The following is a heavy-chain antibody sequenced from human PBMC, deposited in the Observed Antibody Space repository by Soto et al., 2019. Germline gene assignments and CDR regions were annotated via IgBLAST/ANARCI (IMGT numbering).Heavy chain of an antibody. D-gene: IGHD2-2*01. V-gene: IGHV4-59*08. CDR3: ARLTPTMHFDF. Sequence: QVQLQESGPGLVKPSETLSLTCAVSGGSISSYHCSWIRQPPGKGLEWIGHIYYSGSTNYNPSLKSRVTISVDTSKNQFSLKLSSVTAADTAVYYCARLTPTMHFDFWGQGTLVTVSS. CDR2: IYYSGST. CDR1: GGSISSYH. J-gene: IGHJ4*02.